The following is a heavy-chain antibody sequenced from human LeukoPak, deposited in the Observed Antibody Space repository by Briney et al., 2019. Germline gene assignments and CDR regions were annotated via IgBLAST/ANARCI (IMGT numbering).Heavy chain of an antibody. CDR2: ISAYNGNT. CDR1: GYTFTSYG. J-gene: IGHJ5*02. Sequence: GASVKVSCKASGYTFTSYGISWVRQAPGQGLEWVGWISAYNGNTNYAQKLQGRVTMTTDTSTSTAYMELRSLRSDDTAVYYCARDLVTMVRGVIIHWFDPWGQGTLVTVSS. V-gene: IGHV1-18*04. D-gene: IGHD3-10*01. CDR3: ARDLVTMVRGVIIHWFDP.